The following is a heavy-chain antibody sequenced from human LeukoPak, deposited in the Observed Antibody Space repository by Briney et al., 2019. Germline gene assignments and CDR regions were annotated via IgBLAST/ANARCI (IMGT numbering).Heavy chain of an antibody. V-gene: IGHV3-73*01. D-gene: IGHD7-27*01. J-gene: IGHJ6*02. CDR1: GFTFSGSA. CDR3: TPTPELGDYYYGMDV. Sequence: PGGSLRLSCAASGFTFSGSAMHWVRQASGKGLEWVGRIRSKANSYATAYAASVKGRFTISRDDSKNTAYLQMNSLKTEDTAVYYWTPTPELGDYYYGMDVWGQGTTVTVSS. CDR2: IRSKANSYAT.